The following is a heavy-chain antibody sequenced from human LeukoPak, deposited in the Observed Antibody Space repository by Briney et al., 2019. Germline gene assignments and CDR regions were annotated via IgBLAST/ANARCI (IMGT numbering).Heavy chain of an antibody. CDR3: ARDPVYDSSAKNAFDI. Sequence: GGSLRLSCAASGFTFSSYSMNWVRQAPGKGLEWVSYISSSSTIYYADSVKGRFTISRDNAKNSLYLQMNSLRAEDTAVYYCARDPVYDSSAKNAFDIWGQGTMVTVSS. V-gene: IGHV3-48*01. J-gene: IGHJ3*02. D-gene: IGHD3-22*01. CDR2: ISSSSTI. CDR1: GFTFSSYS.